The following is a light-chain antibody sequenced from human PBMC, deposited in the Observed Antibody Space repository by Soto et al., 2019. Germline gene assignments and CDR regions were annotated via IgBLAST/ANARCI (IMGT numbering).Light chain of an antibody. CDR2: DAS. V-gene: IGKV3D-20*02. CDR1: QTVRNTY. Sequence: VLMQSPRSPSLFPGSRATLSSTASQTVRNTYLAWYQQKPGQAPRLLIYDASSRATGIPSRFSGSGSGTDFTLTISSLQPEDFATYYCQQLSSYPLTFGRGTKVDIK. J-gene: IGKJ4*01. CDR3: QQLSSYPLT.